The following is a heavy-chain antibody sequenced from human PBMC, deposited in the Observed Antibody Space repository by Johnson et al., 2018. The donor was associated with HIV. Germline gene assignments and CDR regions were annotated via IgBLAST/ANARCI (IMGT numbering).Heavy chain of an antibody. Sequence: VQLVESGGGLVQPGGSLRLSCAASGFTVSSNYMSWVRQAPGRGLEWVSVIYSGGSTYYADSVKGRFTISRDNSKNTLYLQMNSRRAEDAAVYYGARAGDYDALDSWGQGTMVTVSS. V-gene: IGHV3-66*01. CDR3: ARAGDYDALDS. J-gene: IGHJ3*02. CDR1: GFTVSSNY. D-gene: IGHD3-16*01. CDR2: IYSGGST.